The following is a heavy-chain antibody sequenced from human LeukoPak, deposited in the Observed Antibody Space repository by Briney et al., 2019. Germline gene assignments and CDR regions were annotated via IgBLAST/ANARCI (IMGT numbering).Heavy chain of an antibody. CDR2: IYHSGTT. J-gene: IGHJ1*01. CDR3: AQKAPYSPGYSQD. CDR1: GGPITSYY. Sequence: PSETLSLTCTVSGGPITSYYWTWIRQPPGKGLEWIGYIYHSGTTNYNPSLKSRVTISADTSKNQFSLKLSSVTAADTAVYYCAQKAPYSPGYSQDWGQGTLVTVSS. D-gene: IGHD2-15*01. V-gene: IGHV4-59*01.